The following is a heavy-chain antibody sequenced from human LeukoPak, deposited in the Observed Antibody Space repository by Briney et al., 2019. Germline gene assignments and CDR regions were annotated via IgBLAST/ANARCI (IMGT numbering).Heavy chain of an antibody. CDR1: GGSISSSSYY. CDR3: VNYYDSSDYQQPNHFDY. D-gene: IGHD3-22*01. CDR2: IYYSGST. Sequence: SETLTLTCTVSGGSISSSSYYWGWIRQPPGKGLDWIGSIYYSGSTYYNPSLKSRFTISVDTSKNQFSLKLSSVTAADTAVYYCVNYYDSSDYQQPNHFDYWGQGTLVTVSS. V-gene: IGHV4-39*01. J-gene: IGHJ4*02.